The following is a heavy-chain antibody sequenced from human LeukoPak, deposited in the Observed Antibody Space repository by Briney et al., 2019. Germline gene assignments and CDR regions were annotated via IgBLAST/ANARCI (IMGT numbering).Heavy chain of an antibody. D-gene: IGHD3-22*01. J-gene: IGHJ6*03. Sequence: PGGSLRLSCAASGFTFSSYAMHWVRQAPGKGLEWVAVISYDGSNKYYADSVKGRFTISRDNSKNTLYLQMNSLRAEDTAVYYCARDTRSSGYYSKAYYYYYMDVWGKGTTVTISS. V-gene: IGHV3-30*14. CDR1: GFTFSSYA. CDR2: ISYDGSNK. CDR3: ARDTRSSGYYSKAYYYYYMDV.